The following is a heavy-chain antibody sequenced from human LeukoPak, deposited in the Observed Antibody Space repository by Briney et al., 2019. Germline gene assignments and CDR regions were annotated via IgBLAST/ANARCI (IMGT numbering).Heavy chain of an antibody. CDR1: GGSISSGSYY. CDR3: ARSPSNIYIAVAGGSFDY. J-gene: IGHJ4*02. D-gene: IGHD6-19*01. V-gene: IGHV4-61*10. Sequence: SETLSLTCTVSGGSISSGSYYWSWIRQPAGKGLEWIGYIYYSGSTNYNPSLKSRVTISVDTSKNQFSLKLSSVTAADTAVYYCARSPSNIYIAVAGGSFDYWGQGTLVTVSS. CDR2: IYYSGST.